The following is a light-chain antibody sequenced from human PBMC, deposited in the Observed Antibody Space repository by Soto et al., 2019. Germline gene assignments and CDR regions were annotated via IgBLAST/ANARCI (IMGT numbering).Light chain of an antibody. CDR2: DAS. V-gene: IGKV3-11*01. J-gene: IGKJ4*01. CDR3: QQHNNWPLT. Sequence: EIVLTQSPATLSLSPGERATLSCRASQSVSSYLAWYQQKPGQAPRLLIYDASNRATGIPARFSGSGSGTDFTLTISSLEPEDFAVYYCQQHNNWPLTVGGGTKVDIK. CDR1: QSVSSY.